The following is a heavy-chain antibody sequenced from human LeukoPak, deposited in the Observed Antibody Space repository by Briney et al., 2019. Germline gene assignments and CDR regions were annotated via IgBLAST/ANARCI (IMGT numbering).Heavy chain of an antibody. CDR3: ARGARWLRSPFDY. CDR2: SNHSGST. D-gene: IGHD5-12*01. Sequence: SETLSPTCALYGGSLSRYSWSWIPQPPGKRLWWIGESNHSGSTNYNPSLKSRVTISVDTSKNQFSLKLSSVTAADTAVYYCARGARWLRSPFDYWGQGTLVTVSS. CDR1: GGSLSRYS. J-gene: IGHJ4*02. V-gene: IGHV4-34*01.